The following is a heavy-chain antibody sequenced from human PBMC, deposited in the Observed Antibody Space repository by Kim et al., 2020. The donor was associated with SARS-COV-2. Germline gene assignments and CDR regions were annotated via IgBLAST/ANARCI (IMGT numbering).Heavy chain of an antibody. J-gene: IGHJ5*02. V-gene: IGHV3-49*04. CDR1: GFTFGDYA. D-gene: IGHD1-26*01. CDR3: TRVERRVVGATRRKYNWFDP. CDR2: IRSKAYGGTT. Sequence: GGSLRLSCTASGFTFGDYAMSWVRQAPGKGLEWVGFIRSKAYGGTTEYAASVKGRFTISRDDSKSIAYLQMNSLKTEDTAVYYCTRVERRVVGATRRKYNWFDPWGQGTLVTVSS.